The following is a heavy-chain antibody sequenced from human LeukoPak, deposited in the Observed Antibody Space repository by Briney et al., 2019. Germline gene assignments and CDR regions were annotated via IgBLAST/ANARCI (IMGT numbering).Heavy chain of an antibody. CDR2: MNPNSGNT. CDR3: ARGRHQVYSSSWYNDY. J-gene: IGHJ4*02. D-gene: IGHD6-13*01. Sequence: ASVKVSCKASGYTFTSYDINWLRQATGQGLEWMGWMNPNSGNTGYAQKFQGRVTMTRNTSISTAYMELSSLRSEDTAVYYCARGRHQVYSSSWYNDYWGQGTLVTVSS. V-gene: IGHV1-8*01. CDR1: GYTFTSYD.